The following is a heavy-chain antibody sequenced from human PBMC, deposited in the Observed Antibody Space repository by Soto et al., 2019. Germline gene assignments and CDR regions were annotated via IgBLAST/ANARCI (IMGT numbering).Heavy chain of an antibody. Sequence: QVQLVQSGPEVKKPGSSVKVSCKASGGSFRSDVFSWVRQAPGQGLEWMGRIIPIFGAANYAQKFQVRVTITADEASSTVYMELSSLTSDDTAVYYCARDPGQDCSTTSCYHRGWFDPWGQGTLVTVSS. CDR3: ARDPGQDCSTTSCYHRGWFDP. V-gene: IGHV1-69*18. CDR1: GGSFRSDV. D-gene: IGHD2-2*01. CDR2: IIPIFGAA. J-gene: IGHJ5*02.